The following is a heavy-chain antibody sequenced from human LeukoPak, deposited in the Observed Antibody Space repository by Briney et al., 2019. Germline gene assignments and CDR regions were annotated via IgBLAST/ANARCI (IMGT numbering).Heavy chain of an antibody. J-gene: IGHJ4*02. CDR3: AKDAMIVVVTQDYFDY. Sequence: PGGSLRLSCAASGFTFNNYAMSWVRQAPGKGLEWVSAISGSGGSTYYADSVKGRFTISRDNSKNTLYLQMNGLRAEDTAVYYCAKDAMIVVVTQDYFDYWGQGTLVTVSS. V-gene: IGHV3-23*01. CDR2: ISGSGGST. D-gene: IGHD3-22*01. CDR1: GFTFNNYA.